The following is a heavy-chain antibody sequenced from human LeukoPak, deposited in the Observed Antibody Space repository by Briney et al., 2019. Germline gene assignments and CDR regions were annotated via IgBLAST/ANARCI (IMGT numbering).Heavy chain of an antibody. V-gene: IGHV3-21*01. Sequence: GGSLRLSCAASGFTFSSYSMNWVRQAPGKGLEWVSSISSSSSYIYYADSVKGRFTISRDNAKNSLYLQMNSLRAEDTAVYYCVGGITMIRGVTPFYSYGMDVWGQGTTVTVSS. CDR3: VGGITMIRGVTPFYSYGMDV. CDR1: GFTFSSYS. CDR2: ISSSSSYI. J-gene: IGHJ6*02. D-gene: IGHD3-10*01.